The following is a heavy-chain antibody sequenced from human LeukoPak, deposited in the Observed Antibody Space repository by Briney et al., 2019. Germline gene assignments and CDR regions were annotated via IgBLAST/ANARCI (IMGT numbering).Heavy chain of an antibody. V-gene: IGHV4-38-2*02. J-gene: IGHJ4*02. D-gene: IGHD3-16*01. CDR3: ARGPVYYFDY. Sequence: SETLSLTCTVSGGSISGYYWGWIRQPPGKGLEWIGSIYHSGSTYYNPSLKSRVTISVDTSKNQFSLKLSSVTAADTAVYYCARGPVYYFDYWGQGTLVTVSS. CDR1: GGSISGYY. CDR2: IYHSGST.